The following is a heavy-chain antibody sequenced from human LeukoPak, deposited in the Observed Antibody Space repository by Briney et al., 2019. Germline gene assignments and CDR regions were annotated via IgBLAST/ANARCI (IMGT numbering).Heavy chain of an antibody. CDR2: INPNSGGT. J-gene: IGHJ3*02. CDR1: GYTFTGYY. CDR3: ATGYCSGGSCYGDAFDI. V-gene: IGHV1-2*04. D-gene: IGHD2-15*01. Sequence: GASVKVSCKASGYTFTGYYMHWVRQAPGQGLEWMGWINPNSGGTNYAQKFQGWVTMTRDTSISTAYMELSRLRSDDTAVYYCATGYCSGGSCYGDAFDIGGQGTMVTVYS.